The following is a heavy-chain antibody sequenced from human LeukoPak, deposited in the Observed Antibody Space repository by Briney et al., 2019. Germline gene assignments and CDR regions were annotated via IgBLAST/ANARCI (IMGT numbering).Heavy chain of an antibody. J-gene: IGHJ3*02. CDR1: GYSISSGYF. D-gene: IGHD6-19*01. CDR2: LYHSGST. CDR3: ARTHPRWGGWYDAFDI. V-gene: IGHV4-38-2*02. Sequence: PSETLSLTCTVSGYSISSGYFWGWIRQPPGKGLEWIGSLYHSGSTSYNPSLKSRVTISVDTSKNQFSLKLNSVTAADTAVYYCARTHPRWGGWYDAFDIWGQGTMVTVSS.